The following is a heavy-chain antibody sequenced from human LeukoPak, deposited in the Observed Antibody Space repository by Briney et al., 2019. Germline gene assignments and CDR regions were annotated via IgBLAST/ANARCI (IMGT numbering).Heavy chain of an antibody. CDR1: GFTFSTFA. J-gene: IGHJ5*02. CDR2: IFPSGGEI. V-gene: IGHV3-23*01. Sequence: PGGSLRLSCAASGFTFSTFAMIWVRQPPGKGLEWVSSIFPSGGEIHYADSVRGRFTISRDNSKSTLSLQMNSLRAEDTAMYYCAKGVSKNPWGQGTLVTVSS. CDR3: AKGVSKNP.